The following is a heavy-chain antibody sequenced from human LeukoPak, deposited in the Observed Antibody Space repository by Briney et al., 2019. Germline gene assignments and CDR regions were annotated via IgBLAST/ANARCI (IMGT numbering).Heavy chain of an antibody. CDR2: IDWNGGRT. V-gene: IGHV3-20*04. CDR1: GFTFGDYG. Sequence: GGSLRLSCAASGFTFGDYGMTWVRQVPGKGREWVSGIDWNGGRTGYADSVKGRFTISRDNAKNSLYLQMNSLRAEDTALYYCATGLSGLSDTFDIWGQGTMVSVSS. CDR3: ATGLSGLSDTFDI. D-gene: IGHD3-3*01. J-gene: IGHJ3*02.